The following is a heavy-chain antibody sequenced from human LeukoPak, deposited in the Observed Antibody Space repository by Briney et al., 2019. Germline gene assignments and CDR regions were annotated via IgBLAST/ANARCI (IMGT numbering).Heavy chain of an antibody. V-gene: IGHV3-30*02. CDR1: GFTLSSYG. Sequence: GGSLRLSCAASGFTLSSYGMHWVRQAPGKGLEWVAFIRYDGSNKYYADSVKGRFTISRDNSKNTLYLQMNSLRAEDTAVYYCARGGYSYGGHRYWGQGTLVTVSS. CDR3: ARGGYSYGGHRY. CDR2: IRYDGSNK. J-gene: IGHJ4*02. D-gene: IGHD5-18*01.